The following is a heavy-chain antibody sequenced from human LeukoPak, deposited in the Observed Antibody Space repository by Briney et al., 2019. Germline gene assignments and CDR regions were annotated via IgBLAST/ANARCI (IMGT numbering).Heavy chain of an antibody. CDR3: ASTLGAVVVPAARPHWYFDL. CDR2: IYYSWST. CDR1: GGSISSGGYY. J-gene: IGHJ2*01. D-gene: IGHD2-2*01. Sequence: SQTLSLTCTVSGGSISSGGYYWSWIRQHPGKGLEWIGYIYYSWSTYYNPSLKSRVTISVDTSKNQFSLKLSSVTAADTAVYYCASTLGAVVVPAARPHWYFDLWGRGTLVTVSS. V-gene: IGHV4-31*03.